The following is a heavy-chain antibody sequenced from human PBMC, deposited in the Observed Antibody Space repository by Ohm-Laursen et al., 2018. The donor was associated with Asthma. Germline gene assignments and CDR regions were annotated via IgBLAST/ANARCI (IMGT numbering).Heavy chain of an antibody. D-gene: IGHD3-22*01. Sequence: ASVKVSCKVSGYTLTELSMHWVRQAPGQGLEWMGGFDPEDGETIYAQKFQGRVTMTEDTSTDTAYMELSSLRSEGTAVYYCARDHSSGYSFSFDYWGQGTLVTVSS. CDR2: FDPEDGET. J-gene: IGHJ4*02. CDR1: GYTLTELS. V-gene: IGHV1-24*01. CDR3: ARDHSSGYSFSFDY.